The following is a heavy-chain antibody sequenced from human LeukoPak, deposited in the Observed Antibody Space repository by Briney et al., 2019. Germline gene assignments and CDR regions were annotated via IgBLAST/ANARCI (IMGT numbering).Heavy chain of an antibody. CDR1: GFTFSSYA. D-gene: IGHD3-22*01. CDR3: ARDPYYYDSSGYYDY. V-gene: IGHV3-33*08. CDR2: IWYDGSNK. Sequence: GGSLRLSCAASGFTFSSYAMSWVRQAPGKGLEWVAVIWYDGSNKYYADSVKGRFTISRDNSKNTLYLQMNSLRAEDTAVYYCARDPYYYDSSGYYDYWGQGTLVTVSS. J-gene: IGHJ4*02.